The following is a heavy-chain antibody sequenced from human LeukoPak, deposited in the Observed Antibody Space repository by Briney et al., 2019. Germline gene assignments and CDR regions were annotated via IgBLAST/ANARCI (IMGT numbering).Heavy chain of an antibody. CDR1: GGSFSGYY. CDR2: INHSGST. D-gene: IGHD4-17*01. J-gene: IGHJ5*02. V-gene: IGHV4-34*01. Sequence: KASETLSLTCAVYGGSFSGYYWSWIRQPPGKGLEWIGEINHSGSTNYNPSLKSRVTISVDTSKNQFSLKLSSVTAADTAVYYCARGLRNYGDYSFDPWGQGTLVTVSS. CDR3: ARGLRNYGDYSFDP.